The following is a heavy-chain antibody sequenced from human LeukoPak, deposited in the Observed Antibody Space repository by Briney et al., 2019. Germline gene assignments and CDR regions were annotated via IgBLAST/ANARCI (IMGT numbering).Heavy chain of an antibody. CDR3: ARELRRAFDI. CDR1: GGTFSSYA. J-gene: IGHJ3*02. D-gene: IGHD5-12*01. V-gene: IGHV1-69*05. CDR2: IIPIFGTA. Sequence: ASVKVSCKASGGTFSSYAISWVRQAPGQGHEWMGGIIPIFGTANYAQKFQGRVTITTDESTSTAYMNLSSLRYEDTAVYYCARELRRAFDIWGQGTMVTVSS.